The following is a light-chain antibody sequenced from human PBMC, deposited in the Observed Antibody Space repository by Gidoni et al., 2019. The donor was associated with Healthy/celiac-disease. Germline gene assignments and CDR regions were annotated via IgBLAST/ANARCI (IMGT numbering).Light chain of an antibody. Sequence: DIQMTQSPSTLSASVGDRVTITCRASQSISSWLAWYQQKQGKATKLLIYKASSLESGVPSRFSGSGSGTEFTLTISSLQPDDFATYYCQQYNSYSKTFGQGTKVEIK. J-gene: IGKJ1*01. CDR1: QSISSW. CDR2: KAS. V-gene: IGKV1-5*03. CDR3: QQYNSYSKT.